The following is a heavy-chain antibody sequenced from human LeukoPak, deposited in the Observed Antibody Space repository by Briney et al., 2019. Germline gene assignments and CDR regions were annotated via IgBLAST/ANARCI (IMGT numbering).Heavy chain of an antibody. D-gene: IGHD3-10*01. V-gene: IGHV1-18*01. Sequence: ASVKVSCKASGYTFTSYGISWVRQAPGQGLEWMGWISAYNGNTNYAQKLQGRVTMTTDTSTSTAYMELRSLRSDDTAVYYCARDRYGSGSYYTGALRYWAQGTLVTVSS. J-gene: IGHJ4*02. CDR3: ARDRYGSGSYYTGALRY. CDR2: ISAYNGNT. CDR1: GYTFTSYG.